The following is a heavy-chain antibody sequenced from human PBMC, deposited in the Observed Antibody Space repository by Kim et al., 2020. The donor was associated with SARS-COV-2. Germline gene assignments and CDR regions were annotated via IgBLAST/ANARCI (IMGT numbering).Heavy chain of an antibody. CDR2: FDPEDGET. CDR3: ATAFSVRGVIPFTYYYYYGMDV. J-gene: IGHJ6*02. CDR1: GYTLTELS. Sequence: ASVKVSCKVSGYTLTELSMHWMRQAPGKGLEWMGGFDPEDGETIYAQKFQGRVTMTEDTSTDTAYMELSSLRSEDTAVYYCATAFSVRGVIPFTYYYYYGMDVWGQGTTVTGSS. D-gene: IGHD3-10*01. V-gene: IGHV1-24*01.